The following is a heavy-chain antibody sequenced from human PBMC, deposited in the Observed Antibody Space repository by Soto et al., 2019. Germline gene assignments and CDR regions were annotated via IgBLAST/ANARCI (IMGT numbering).Heavy chain of an antibody. CDR2: IYYSGST. CDR3: EGVSTTVTTGDYYGMDV. V-gene: IGHV4-30-4*01. Sequence: QVQLQESGPGLVKPSQTLSLTCTVSGGSISSGDYYWSWIRQPPGKGLEWIGYIYYSGSTYYNPSLKSRVTISVDTSKNQFSLKLSSVTAADTAVYYCEGVSTTVTTGDYYGMDVWGQGTTLTVSS. CDR1: GGSISSGDYY. D-gene: IGHD4-17*01. J-gene: IGHJ6*02.